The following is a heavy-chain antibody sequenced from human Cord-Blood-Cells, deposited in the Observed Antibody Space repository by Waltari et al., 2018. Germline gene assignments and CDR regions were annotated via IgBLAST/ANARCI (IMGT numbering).Heavy chain of an antibody. J-gene: IGHJ3*02. CDR2: INHIGST. Sequence: QVQLQQWGAGLLKPSETLSLTCAVYGGSFSGYYWSWIRQPPGKGLEWIGEINHIGSTNYNPARKGRVTISVDTSKNQVSLKLSSVTAADTAVYYCARGPLSSIAARRKAFDIWGQGTMVTVSS. V-gene: IGHV4-34*01. CDR1: GGSFSGYY. D-gene: IGHD6-6*01. CDR3: ARGPLSSIAARRKAFDI.